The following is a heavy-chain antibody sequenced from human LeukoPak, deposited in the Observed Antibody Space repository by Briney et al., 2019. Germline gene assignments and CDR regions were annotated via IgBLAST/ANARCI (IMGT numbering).Heavy chain of an antibody. V-gene: IGHV3-66*01. J-gene: IGHJ4*02. CDR2: IYTGGT. CDR3: VSSPVLRYFAY. D-gene: IGHD3-9*01. CDR1: GFTVSSIY. Sequence: GGSLRLSCAASGFTVSSIYMTWVRQAAGKGLEWVSVIYTGGTYYADSVKGRFTICRDDSKNTLHLQMKSLRAEDTAVYYCVSSPVLRYFAYWGQGTLVSVSS.